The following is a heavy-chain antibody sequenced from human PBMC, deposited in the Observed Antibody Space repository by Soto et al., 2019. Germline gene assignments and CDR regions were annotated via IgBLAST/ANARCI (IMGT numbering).Heavy chain of an antibody. V-gene: IGHV1-69*01. CDR2: IIPIFGTA. J-gene: IGHJ3*02. CDR3: ARERTYYYDSSGYYSDDAFDI. Sequence: VQLVQSGAEVKKPGSSVKVSCKASGGTFSSYAISWVRQAPGQGLEWMGGIIPIFGTANYAQKFQGRVTITADESTSTAYMELSSLRSEDTAVYYCARERTYYYDSSGYYSDDAFDIWGQGTMVTVSS. D-gene: IGHD3-22*01. CDR1: GGTFSSYA.